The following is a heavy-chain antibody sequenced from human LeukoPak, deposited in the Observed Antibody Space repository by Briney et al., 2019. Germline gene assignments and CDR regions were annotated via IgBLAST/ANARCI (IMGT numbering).Heavy chain of an antibody. J-gene: IGHJ6*02. D-gene: IGHD3-10*01. CDR3: ARSMVRGVITYYGMDV. Sequence: PGGSLRLSCAASGFTFSSYSMNWVRQAPGKGLEWVSSISSSSSYIYYADSVKGRFTISRDNAKNSLYLQVNSLRAEDTAVYYCARSMVRGVITYYGMDVWGQGTTVTVS. CDR1: GFTFSSYS. CDR2: ISSSSSYI. V-gene: IGHV3-21*01.